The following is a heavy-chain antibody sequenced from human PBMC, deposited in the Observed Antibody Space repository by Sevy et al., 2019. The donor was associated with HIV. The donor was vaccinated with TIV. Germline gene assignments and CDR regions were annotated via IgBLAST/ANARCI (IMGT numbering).Heavy chain of an antibody. CDR2: VSWNSRNI. V-gene: IGHV3-9*01. CDR1: GFPFNDHA. CDR3: AKDINRGCDGINCYPYDYYFYGLDV. Sequence: GGSLRLSCAASGFPFNDHAMHWVRQVPGKGLEWVSGVSWNSRNIGYAYSVKGRFTISRDNANHFLYLEMNSLRPEDTAFYYCAKDINRGCDGINCYPYDYYFYGLDVWGQGTTVTVSS. J-gene: IGHJ6*02. D-gene: IGHD2-21*01.